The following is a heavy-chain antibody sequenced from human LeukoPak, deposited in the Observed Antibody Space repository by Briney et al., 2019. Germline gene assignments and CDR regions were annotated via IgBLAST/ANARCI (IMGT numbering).Heavy chain of an antibody. V-gene: IGHV3-48*01. Sequence: GGSLRLSCAASGFTFRSYSMNWVRQAPGKGLEWVSYISSSSSTIYYADSVKGRFTISRDNAKYSLYLQMNSLRAEDTAVYYCARANLGFDPWGQGTLVTVSS. CDR3: ARANLGFDP. CDR1: GFTFRSYS. J-gene: IGHJ5*02. CDR2: ISSSSSTI.